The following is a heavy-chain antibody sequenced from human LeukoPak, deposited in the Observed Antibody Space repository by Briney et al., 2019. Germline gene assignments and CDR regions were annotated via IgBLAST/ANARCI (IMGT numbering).Heavy chain of an antibody. V-gene: IGHV3-30*02. CDR2: IRYDGSTK. CDR1: GFILSNYG. J-gene: IGHJ4*02. Sequence: GGSLRLSCAASGFILSNYGMHWVRQPPGKGLEWVAFIRYDGSTKYYADSVKGRFTISRDNSKNTLFLQMNSLRDEDTAVYYCAKWNSYQFDDWGQGTLVTLSS. CDR3: AKWNSYQFDD. D-gene: IGHD1/OR15-1a*01.